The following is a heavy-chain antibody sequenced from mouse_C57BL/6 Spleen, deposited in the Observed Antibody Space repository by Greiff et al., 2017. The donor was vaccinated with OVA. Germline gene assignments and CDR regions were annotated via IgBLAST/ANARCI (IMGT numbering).Heavy chain of an antibody. CDR1: GYTFTSYW. V-gene: IGHV1-72*01. CDR2: IDPNSGGT. CDR3: ARGVYYDYVRYYAMDY. D-gene: IGHD2-4*01. J-gene: IGHJ4*01. Sequence: VKLQQPGAELVKPGASVKLSCKASGYTFTSYWMHWVKQRPGRGLEWIGRIDPNSGGTKYNEKFKNKATLTVDKPSSTAYMQLSSLTSEDSAVYYCARGVYYDYVRYYAMDYWGQGTSVTVSS.